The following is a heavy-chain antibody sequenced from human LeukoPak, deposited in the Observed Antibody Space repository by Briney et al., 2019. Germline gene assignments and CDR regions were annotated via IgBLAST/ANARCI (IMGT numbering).Heavy chain of an antibody. CDR1: GFTFSDYY. D-gene: IGHD6-13*01. J-gene: IGHJ4*02. V-gene: IGHV3-11*04. Sequence: GGSLRLSCTVSGFTFSDYYMSWVRQAPGKGLEWVSYISSSGSMLHYADSVEGRFTVSRDNAKNSLYLQMSSLRVEDTAVYYCTRRPYSSSWYYFDYWGQGTLVTVSS. CDR3: TRRPYSSSWYYFDY. CDR2: ISSSGSML.